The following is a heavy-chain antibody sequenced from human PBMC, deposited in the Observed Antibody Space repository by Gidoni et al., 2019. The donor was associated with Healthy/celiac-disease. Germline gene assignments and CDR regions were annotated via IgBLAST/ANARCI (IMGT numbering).Heavy chain of an antibody. CDR3: AMPLYGLYYYGMDV. Sequence: QLQLQESGPGLVKPSETLSLTCTVSGGSISSSSYYWGWIRQPPGKGLEWIGSIYYSGSTYYNPSLKSRVTISVDTSKNQFSLKLSSVTAADTAVYYCAMPLYGLYYYGMDVWGQGTTVTVSS. J-gene: IGHJ6*02. CDR2: IYYSGST. CDR1: GGSISSSSYY. D-gene: IGHD2-8*01. V-gene: IGHV4-39*01.